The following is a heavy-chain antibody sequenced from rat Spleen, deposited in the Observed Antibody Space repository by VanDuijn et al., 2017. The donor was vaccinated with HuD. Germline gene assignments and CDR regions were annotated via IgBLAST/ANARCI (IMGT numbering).Heavy chain of an antibody. Sequence: EVQLVESGGGLVQPGRSMKLSCAALGFTFSNYGMAWVRQAPTKGLEWVATISYDGSHTYYRDSVKGRFTISRDNAKSTLYLQMDSLRSEDTATYYCARAVMDAWGQGASVTVSS. CDR3: ARAVMDA. J-gene: IGHJ4*01. V-gene: IGHV5-29*01. CDR2: ISYDGSHT. CDR1: GFTFSNYG.